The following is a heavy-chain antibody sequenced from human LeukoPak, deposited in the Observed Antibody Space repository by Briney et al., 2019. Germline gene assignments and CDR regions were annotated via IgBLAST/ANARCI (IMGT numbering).Heavy chain of an antibody. CDR2: ISHDGRTK. CDR1: GFNFDNFA. CDR3: ARPSPPGDGYNPPDH. J-gene: IGHJ4*02. Sequence: GKSLTLTCVVSGFNFDNFAMHWVRQPLGKGLEWVAVISHDGRTKYYADSMKGRITISRDNSKNTLFLQMNNLRSEDTAVYFCARPSPPGDGYNPPDHWGQGTLVTVSS. D-gene: IGHD5-24*01. V-gene: IGHV3-30*04.